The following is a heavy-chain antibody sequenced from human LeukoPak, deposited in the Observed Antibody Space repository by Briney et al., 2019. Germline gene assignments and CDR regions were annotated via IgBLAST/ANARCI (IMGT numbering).Heavy chain of an antibody. V-gene: IGHV3-53*01. J-gene: IGHJ4*02. CDR2: IFTDGST. CDR3: ARDFAQAGYFDY. CDR1: RVTITKNY. D-gene: IGHD6-19*01. Sequence: GGSLTLSCAASRVTITKNYMTWVRQAAGKGLEWVSVIFTDGSTHYADSVKGRFIISRDNSKNTVSLQMDSLTMDDSGVYYCARDFAQAGYFDYWGLGTLVIVSS.